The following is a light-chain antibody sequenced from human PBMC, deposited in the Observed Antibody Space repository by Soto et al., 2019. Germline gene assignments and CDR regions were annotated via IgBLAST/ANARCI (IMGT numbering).Light chain of an antibody. CDR2: DAS. J-gene: IGKJ1*01. CDR3: LQHYDYSWT. V-gene: IGKV1-5*01. CDR1: QSISSW. Sequence: DIQMTQSPSTLSASVGDRVTITCRASQSISSWLAWYQQKPGKAPKLLIYDASSLESGVPSRFSGSGSGTEFTLTINSLQPEDFAAYFCLQHYDYSWTFGQGTKVDIK.